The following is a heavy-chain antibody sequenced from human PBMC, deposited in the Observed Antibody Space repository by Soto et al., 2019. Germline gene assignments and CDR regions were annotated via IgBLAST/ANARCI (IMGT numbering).Heavy chain of an antibody. J-gene: IGHJ5*02. D-gene: IGHD6-13*01. CDR1: GGSISIGGYS. Sequence: SETLSLTCAVSGGSISIGGYSWSWIRQPPGKGLEWIGYIYHSGSTYYNPSLKSRVTISVDRSKNQFSLKLNSVTAADTAVYYCARVIAATDTISVWFDPWGQGTLVTVSS. CDR3: ARVIAATDTISVWFDP. CDR2: IYHSGST. V-gene: IGHV4-30-2*01.